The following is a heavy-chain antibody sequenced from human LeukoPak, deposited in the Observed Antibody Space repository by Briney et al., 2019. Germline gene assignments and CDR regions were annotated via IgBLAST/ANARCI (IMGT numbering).Heavy chain of an antibody. CDR2: IGGTGGST. D-gene: IGHD1-26*01. CDR1: GFTFSNSA. Sequence: GGSLRLSCAASGFTFSNSAISWVRQAPGKGLEWVSLIGGTGGSTYYADSVKGRLTISRDNSKNTLYLQMNSLRAEDTAIYCCAKRSGSYYWAFDYWGQGTLVTVSS. V-gene: IGHV3-23*01. J-gene: IGHJ4*02. CDR3: AKRSGSYYWAFDY.